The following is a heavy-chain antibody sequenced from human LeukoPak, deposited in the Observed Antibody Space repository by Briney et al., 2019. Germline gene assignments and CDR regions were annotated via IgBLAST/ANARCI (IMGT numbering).Heavy chain of an antibody. V-gene: IGHV4-31*03. D-gene: IGHD3-10*01. CDR3: ARDVGFGELSGFDY. J-gene: IGHJ4*02. Sequence: PSQTLSLTCTVSGGSISSGGYYWSWIRQHPGKGLEWIGYIYYSGSTYYNPSLKSRVTISVDTSKNQFSLKLSSVTAADTAVYYCARDVGFGELSGFDYWGQGTLVTVSS. CDR1: GGSISSGGYY. CDR2: IYYSGST.